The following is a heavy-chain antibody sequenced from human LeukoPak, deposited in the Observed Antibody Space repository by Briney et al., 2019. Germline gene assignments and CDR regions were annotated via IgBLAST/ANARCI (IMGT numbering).Heavy chain of an antibody. J-gene: IGHJ6*03. CDR3: ARDLAAAGTYYYYYYMDV. D-gene: IGHD6-13*01. CDR1: GGSISSSSYY. Sequence: SETLSLTCTVSGGSISSSSYYWGWIRQPPGKGLEWIGSIYYSGSTYYNPSLKSRVTISVDTSKNQFSLKLSSVTAADTAVYYCARDLAAAGTYYYYYYMDVWGKGTTVTISS. V-gene: IGHV4-39*02. CDR2: IYYSGST.